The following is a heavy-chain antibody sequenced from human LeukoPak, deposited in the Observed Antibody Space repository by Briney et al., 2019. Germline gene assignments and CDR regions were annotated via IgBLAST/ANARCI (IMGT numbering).Heavy chain of an antibody. J-gene: IGHJ6*03. V-gene: IGHV1-2*02. CDR3: ARETISGYDFWSGYSGDYMDV. D-gene: IGHD3-3*01. Sequence: ASVKVSCKASGYTFTGYYMHWVRQAPGQGLEWMGWINPNSGGTNYAQKFQGRVTMTRDTSISTAYMELSRLRSDDTAVYYCARETISGYDFWSGYSGDYMDVWGKGTTVTVSS. CDR1: GYTFTGYY. CDR2: INPNSGGT.